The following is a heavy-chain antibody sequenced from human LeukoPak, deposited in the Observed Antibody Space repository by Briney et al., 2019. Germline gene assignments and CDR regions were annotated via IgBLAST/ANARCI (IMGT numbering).Heavy chain of an antibody. CDR1: GGSISTSNYY. V-gene: IGHV3-7*01. D-gene: IGHD3-10*01. J-gene: IGHJ5*02. CDR3: ARLRITMVRGLGVYGGFDP. CDR2: IKQDGSEK. Sequence: ETLSLTCTVSGGSISTSNYYWGWIRQPPGKGLEWVANIKQDGSEKYYVDSVKGRFTISRDNAKNSLYLQMNSLRAEDTAVYYCARLRITMVRGLGVYGGFDPWGQGTLVTVSS.